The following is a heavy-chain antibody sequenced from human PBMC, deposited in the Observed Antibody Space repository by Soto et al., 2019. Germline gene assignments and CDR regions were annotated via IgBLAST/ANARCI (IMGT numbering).Heavy chain of an antibody. Sequence: QVQLVQSGAEVKKPGASVKVSCKTSGYTFTGYGINWVRQAPGHGLEWMGWISVFNGNTKYGQNIQDRVIMTTDTSTCTAYMELRSLRSVDTAVYFCGRDGSGGIIDSWGQGTMLIVSS. D-gene: IGHD2-15*01. J-gene: IGHJ3*01. V-gene: IGHV1-18*01. CDR2: ISVFNGNT. CDR3: GRDGSGGIIDS. CDR1: GYTFTGYG.